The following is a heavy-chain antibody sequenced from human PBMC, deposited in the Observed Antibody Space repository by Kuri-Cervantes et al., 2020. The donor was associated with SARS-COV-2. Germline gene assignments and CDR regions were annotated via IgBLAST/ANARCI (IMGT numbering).Heavy chain of an antibody. D-gene: IGHD2-15*01. CDR2: SNHSGST. CDR3: ARGGYCSGGSCYVPYYYYYMDF. CDR1: GYSISSGYY. Sequence: GSLRLSCAVSGYSISSGYYGGWIRQPTGKGLEWIGESNHSGSTNYNPSLKSLVTIAVDTSKNQFSLKLCSVTAAVTAVYYWARGGYCSGGSCYVPYYYYYMDFWGKGTTVTVSS. J-gene: IGHJ6*03. V-gene: IGHV4-38-2*01.